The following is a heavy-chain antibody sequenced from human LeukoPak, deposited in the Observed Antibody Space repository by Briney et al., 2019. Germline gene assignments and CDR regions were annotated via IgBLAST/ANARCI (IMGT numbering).Heavy chain of an antibody. CDR1: GLTFSSYA. Sequence: GGSLRLSCAASGLTFSSYAMSWVRQAPGKGLEWVSAISGSGGSTYYADSVKGRFTISRDNSKTTLYLQMNSLRAEDTAVYYCAKNSVYYQQTRDYWGQGTLVTVSS. CDR3: AKNSVYYQQTRDY. D-gene: IGHD3-22*01. CDR2: ISGSGGST. V-gene: IGHV3-23*01. J-gene: IGHJ4*02.